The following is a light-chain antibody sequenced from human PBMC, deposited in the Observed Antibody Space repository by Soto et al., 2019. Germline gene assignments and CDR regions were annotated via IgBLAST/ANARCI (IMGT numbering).Light chain of an antibody. V-gene: IGKV3-11*01. CDR1: QSVSSY. J-gene: IGKJ5*01. Sequence: EIVLTQSPATLSLSQGERPTLSCRASQSVSSYLAWYQQKPGQAPRLLIYDASNRATGIPARFSGSGSGTDFTLTISILEPEDFAVYYCQQRSNWPGTFGQGTRLEIK. CDR2: DAS. CDR3: QQRSNWPGT.